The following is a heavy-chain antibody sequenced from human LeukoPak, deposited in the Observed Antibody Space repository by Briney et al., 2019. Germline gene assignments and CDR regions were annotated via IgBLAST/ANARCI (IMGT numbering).Heavy chain of an antibody. V-gene: IGHV4-4*07. CDR3: AGSDFDYGGNRPVDY. J-gene: IGHJ4*02. CDR1: GGSISSYY. D-gene: IGHD4-23*01. Sequence: SETLSLTXTVSGGSISSYYWSWIRQPAGKGLEWIGRIYTSGSTNYNPSLKSRVTMSVDTSKNQFSLKLSSVTAADTAVYYCAGSDFDYGGNRPVDYWGQGTLVTVSS. CDR2: IYTSGST.